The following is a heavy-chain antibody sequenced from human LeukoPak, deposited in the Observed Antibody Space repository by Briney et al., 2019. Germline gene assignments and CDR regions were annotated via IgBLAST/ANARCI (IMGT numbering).Heavy chain of an antibody. J-gene: IGHJ5*02. CDR3: AKDIVVVAAAIHPPFDP. D-gene: IGHD2-2*01. CDR2: ISGSGGST. Sequence: GGSLRLSCAASGFTFSSYAMSWVRQAPGKGLEWVSAISGSGGSTYYADSVKGRLPISRDNSKNTLYLQMNSLRAEDTAVYYCAKDIVVVAAAIHPPFDPWGQGTLVTVSS. V-gene: IGHV3-23*01. CDR1: GFTFSSYA.